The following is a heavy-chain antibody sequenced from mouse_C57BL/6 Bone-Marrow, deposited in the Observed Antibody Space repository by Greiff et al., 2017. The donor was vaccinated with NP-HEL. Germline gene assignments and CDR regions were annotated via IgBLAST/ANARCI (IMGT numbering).Heavy chain of an antibody. V-gene: IGHV1-69*01. CDR1: GYTFTSYW. CDR3: ARSKFITTVVDFDY. Sequence: VQLQQPGAELVMPGASVKLSCKASGYTFTSYWMHWVKQRPGQGLEWIGEIDPSDSYTNYNQKFKGKSTLTVDKSSSTAYMQLSSLTSEDSAVYYCARSKFITTVVDFDYWGQGTTLTVSS. D-gene: IGHD1-1*01. CDR2: IDPSDSYT. J-gene: IGHJ2*01.